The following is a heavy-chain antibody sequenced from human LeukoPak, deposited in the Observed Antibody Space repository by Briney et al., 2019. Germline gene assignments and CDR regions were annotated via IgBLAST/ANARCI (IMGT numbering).Heavy chain of an antibody. V-gene: IGHV3-7*04. CDR1: GFIFGDYW. Sequence: PGGSLRLSCAASGFIFGDYWMTWVRQAPGKGLEWVANIPKDGSEKYYVDSVKGRFSITRDNAKNSLFLQMNSLRAEDSAVYYCARYGYGYGTPFDYWGQGTLVTVSS. CDR2: IPKDGSEK. D-gene: IGHD5-18*01. J-gene: IGHJ4*02. CDR3: ARYGYGYGTPFDY.